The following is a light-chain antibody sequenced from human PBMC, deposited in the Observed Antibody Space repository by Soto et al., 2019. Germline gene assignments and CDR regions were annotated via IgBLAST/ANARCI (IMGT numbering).Light chain of an antibody. J-gene: IGKJ2*01. CDR2: AAS. CDR1: QSISSY. Sequence: DIQMTQSPSSLSASVGDRVTITCRASQSISSYLNWYQQKPGKAPKLLIYAASSLQSGVPSRFSGSGSGTDFTLTISSLQPADFATYYCQKSYSTQYTFGQGTKVDIK. V-gene: IGKV1-39*01. CDR3: QKSYSTQYT.